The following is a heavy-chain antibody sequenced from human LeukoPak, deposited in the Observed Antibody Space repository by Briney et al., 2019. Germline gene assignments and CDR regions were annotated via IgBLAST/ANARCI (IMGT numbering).Heavy chain of an antibody. CDR3: ARVKVAAAGNWFDP. V-gene: IGHV4-39*07. CDR2: IYYSGST. CDR1: GGSISSSSYY. Sequence: SETLSLTCTVSGGSISSSSYYWGWIRQPPGKGLEWIGSIYYSGSTYYNPSLKSRITISVDTSKNQFSLKLSSVTAADTAVYYCARVKVAAAGNWFDPWGQGTLVTVSS. J-gene: IGHJ5*02. D-gene: IGHD6-13*01.